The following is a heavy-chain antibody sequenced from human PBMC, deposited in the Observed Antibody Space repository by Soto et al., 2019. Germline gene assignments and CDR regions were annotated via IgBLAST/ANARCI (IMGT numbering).Heavy chain of an antibody. CDR2: IIPMLDSA. D-gene: IGHD3-22*01. CDR1: GGTFDNYA. Sequence: QVQLVQSGAEVKKPGSSVKVSCKASGGTFDNYAITWVRQAPGQGLEWMAGIIPMLDSANYAEKFQDRVPITADEATSLAYMEVSSLRSADTPVYYCARPYHDDSGGQTYFYYGMDVCGQGTTVTVSS. V-gene: IGHV1-69*12. CDR3: ARPYHDDSGGQTYFYYGMDV. J-gene: IGHJ6*02.